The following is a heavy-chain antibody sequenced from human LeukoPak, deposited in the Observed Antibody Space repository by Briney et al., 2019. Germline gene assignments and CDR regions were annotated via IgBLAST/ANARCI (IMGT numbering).Heavy chain of an antibody. D-gene: IGHD1-26*01. CDR3: ARTIDPEYFDY. CDR1: DYTFVNYG. CDR2: ISAYNGYI. V-gene: IGHV1-18*01. J-gene: IGHJ4*02. Sequence: GASVKVSCKASDYTFVNYGISWLRQAPGQGLEWMGWISAYNGYIRYTQNLQGRVTMTTDASTSTAYMELRSLRSDDTAVYYCARTIDPEYFDYWGLGTLVTVSS.